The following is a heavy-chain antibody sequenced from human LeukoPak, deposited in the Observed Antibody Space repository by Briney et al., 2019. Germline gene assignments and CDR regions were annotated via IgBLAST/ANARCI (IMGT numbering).Heavy chain of an antibody. J-gene: IGHJ5*02. CDR1: GFTFSSYG. CDR2: IWYDGSNK. V-gene: IGHV3-33*06. D-gene: IGHD6-13*01. Sequence: PGGSLRLSCAASGFTFSSYGMHWVRQAPGKGLEWVAVIWYDGSNKYYADSVKGRFTISRDNSKNTLYLQMNSLRAEDTAVYYCAKRYSSSLSWFDPWGQGTLVTVSS. CDR3: AKRYSSSLSWFDP.